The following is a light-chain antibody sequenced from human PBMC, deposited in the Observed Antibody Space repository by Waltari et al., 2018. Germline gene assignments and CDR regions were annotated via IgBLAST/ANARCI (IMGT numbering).Light chain of an antibody. CDR2: AAS. CDR1: QGIRSW. Sequence: DIQMTQSPTSVSASVGDRVTITCRASQGIRSWLAWYQQKPGRAPKLLIYAASSLQGGVPSRFSGSGSGTEFTLTISSLQPEDVATYYCQQYNSYPFTFGGGTKVEIK. CDR3: QQYNSYPFT. V-gene: IGKV1D-16*01. J-gene: IGKJ4*01.